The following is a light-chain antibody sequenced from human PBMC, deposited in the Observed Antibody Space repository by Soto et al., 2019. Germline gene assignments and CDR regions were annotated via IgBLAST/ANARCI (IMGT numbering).Light chain of an antibody. CDR1: SSDVGGYNY. V-gene: IGLV2-14*01. J-gene: IGLJ2*01. Sequence: QSALTQPASVSGSPGQSITISCTGTSSDVGGYNYVSWYQQHPGKAPKLMIYDVSNRPSGGSNRFSGSKFGNTASLTISGLQAEDEADYYCSSYTSSSTLVFGGGTKVTVL. CDR2: DVS. CDR3: SSYTSSSTLV.